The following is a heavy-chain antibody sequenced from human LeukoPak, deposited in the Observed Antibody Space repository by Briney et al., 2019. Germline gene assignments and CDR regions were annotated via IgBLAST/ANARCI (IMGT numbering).Heavy chain of an antibody. CDR2: IYYSGST. D-gene: IGHD1-26*01. J-gene: IGHJ4*02. CDR3: ARGGSGSYLKF. V-gene: IGHV4-59*12. Sequence: SETLSLTCTVSGGSISSYYWSWIRQPPGKGLEWIGYIYYSGSTNYNPSLKSRVTISVDTSKNQFSLKLSSVTAADTAVYYCARGGSGSYLKFWGQGTLVTVSS. CDR1: GGSISSYY.